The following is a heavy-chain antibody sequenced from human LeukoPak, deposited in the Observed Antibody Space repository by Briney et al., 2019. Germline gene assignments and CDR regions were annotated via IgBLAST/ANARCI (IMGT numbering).Heavy chain of an antibody. D-gene: IGHD1-26*01. V-gene: IGHV3-72*01. CDR1: GFTCSDHY. Sequence: GGSLRLSCAASGFTCSDHYMEWVRQAPGRGLEWVARIRNKVNSNTTEYAASVKGIFTITENDSKNSLSLQMNSLKTEDTAVYYCVRNSGTYSLRHYCMDVWGQGTTVTVSS. J-gene: IGHJ6*02. CDR3: VRNSGTYSLRHYCMDV. CDR2: IRNKVNSNTT.